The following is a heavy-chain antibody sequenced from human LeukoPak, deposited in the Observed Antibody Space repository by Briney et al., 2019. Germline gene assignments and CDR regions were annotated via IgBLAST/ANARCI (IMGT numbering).Heavy chain of an antibody. V-gene: IGHV3-33*01. Sequence: PGGSLRLSCAASGFTFSSYGMHWVRQAPGKGLEWVAFIWYDGSNKYYADSVKGRFTISRDNSKNTLYLQMNSLRAEDTAVYYCARDRRYYDSSGYYPFRYWGQGTLVTVSS. CDR2: IWYDGSNK. CDR1: GFTFSSYG. D-gene: IGHD3-22*01. J-gene: IGHJ4*02. CDR3: ARDRRYYDSSGYYPFRY.